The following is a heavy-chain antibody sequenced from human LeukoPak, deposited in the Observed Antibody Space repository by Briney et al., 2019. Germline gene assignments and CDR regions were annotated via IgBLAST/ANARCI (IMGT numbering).Heavy chain of an antibody. CDR2: INHSGST. CDR3: ARHLGSTSNDWYFDL. V-gene: IGHV4-34*01. D-gene: IGHD2-2*01. J-gene: IGHJ2*01. Sequence: SETLSLTCAVYGGSFSGYYWSWIRQPPGKGLEWIGEINHSGSTNYNPSLKSRVTISVDTSKNQFSLKLSSVTAEDTAVYYTARHLGSTSNDWYFDLWGRGTLVTVSS. CDR1: GGSFSGYY.